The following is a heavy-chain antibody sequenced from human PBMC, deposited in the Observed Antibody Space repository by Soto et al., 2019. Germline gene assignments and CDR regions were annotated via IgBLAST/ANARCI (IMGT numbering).Heavy chain of an antibody. CDR1: GYTFIIYG. V-gene: IGHV1-18*01. Sequence: ASVKVACNASGYTFIIYGICWVRQAPGQGLEWMGWISAYNGNKNYAQKLQGRVTMTTDTSTRTAYMELRSLRSEDTAVYYCERDVRNLRFRAFDIWGQGTMVPVSS. CDR2: ISAYNGNK. CDR3: ERDVRNLRFRAFDI. J-gene: IGHJ3*02.